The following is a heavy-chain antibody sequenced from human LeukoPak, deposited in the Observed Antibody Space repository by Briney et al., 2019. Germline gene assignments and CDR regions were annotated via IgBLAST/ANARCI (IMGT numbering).Heavy chain of an antibody. CDR3: VRDRAYFDSSGFYNLDY. D-gene: IGHD3-22*01. Sequence: GGSLRFSCASSGFTFSDYWMSWVRQAPGKGLEWVANIKQDGSEKYYVDTVKGRFTISRDNAKNSLYLQMNSLRAEDTAVYYCVRDRAYFDSSGFYNLDYWGQGTLVTVSS. V-gene: IGHV3-7*01. CDR1: GFTFSDYW. J-gene: IGHJ4*02. CDR2: IKQDGSEK.